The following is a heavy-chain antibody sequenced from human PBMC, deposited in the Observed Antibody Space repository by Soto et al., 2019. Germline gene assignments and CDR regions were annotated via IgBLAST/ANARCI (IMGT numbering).Heavy chain of an antibody. V-gene: IGHV3-23*01. CDR3: AIACRSGCYYVIKIFNI. CDR2: ISGSGGST. J-gene: IGHJ3*02. Sequence: PGGSLRLSCAASGFTFSSYAMSWVRQAPGKGLEWVSAISGSGGSTYYADSVKGRFTISRDNSKNMLYLQMNSLRAEDTAVYFCAIACRSGCYYVIKIFNIWCQGTMVAGSS. D-gene: IGHD3-10*01. CDR1: GFTFSSYA.